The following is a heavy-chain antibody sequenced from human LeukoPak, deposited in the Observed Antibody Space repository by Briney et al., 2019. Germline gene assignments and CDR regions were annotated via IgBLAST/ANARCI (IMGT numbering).Heavy chain of an antibody. J-gene: IGHJ4*02. CDR1: GFTFSNYG. Sequence: GSLRLSCAASGFTFSNYGMHWVRQAPGKGLEWVAFIRYDGSNKYYSDSVKGRFTVSRDNSKNTLYLQMNSLRAEDTAVYYCAKDSRMMVVFITGKGTEFDYWGQGALVTVSS. CDR3: AKDSRMMVVFITGKGTEFDY. D-gene: IGHD3-22*01. V-gene: IGHV3-30*02. CDR2: IRYDGSNK.